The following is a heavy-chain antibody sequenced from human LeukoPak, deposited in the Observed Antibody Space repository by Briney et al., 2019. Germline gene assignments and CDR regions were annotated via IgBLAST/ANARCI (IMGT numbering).Heavy chain of an antibody. J-gene: IGHJ4*02. CDR3: ARGDDFSGDH. V-gene: IGHV3-7*04. CDR1: GFTFSNFW. Sequence: GGSLRLSCAVSGFTFSNFWMSWVRQAPGRGLEWVANIHPEGNEKYHVESVKGRFTISRDNTKNLLFLQMNGLRVEDTAVYYCARGDDFSGDHWVQGTLVTVSS. D-gene: IGHD1-1*01. CDR2: IHPEGNEK.